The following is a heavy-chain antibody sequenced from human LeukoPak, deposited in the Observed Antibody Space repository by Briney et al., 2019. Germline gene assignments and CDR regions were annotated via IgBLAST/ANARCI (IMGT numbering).Heavy chain of an antibody. CDR2: TYYRSKWYN. V-gene: IGHV6-1*01. J-gene: IGHJ2*01. D-gene: IGHD6-13*01. Sequence: SQNLSLTCAISGDSVSSTNASWNWIRQSPARGLEWLGRTYYRSKWYNDYAVSVKSRITINPDTSKNQFSLHLNSVTPEDTAVYYCAREYSIRTWYPNDWYFDLWGRGTLVTVSS. CDR3: AREYSIRTWYPNDWYFDL. CDR1: GDSVSSTNAS.